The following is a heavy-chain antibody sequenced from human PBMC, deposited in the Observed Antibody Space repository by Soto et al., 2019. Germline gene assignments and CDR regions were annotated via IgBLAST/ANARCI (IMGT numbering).Heavy chain of an antibody. CDR2: SRNQANGYST. D-gene: IGHD3-22*01. CDR1: GFTLSDHY. CDR3: VRDTYFSDSSSYTRCFDF. V-gene: IGHV3-72*01. Sequence: EVQLVESGGGLAQPGGSLRLSCSVSGFTLSDHYIDWVRQAPGKGLEWVGRSRNQANGYSTIYAASVKGRFTTSRDDSKNLVYLQMESLRTEDTAVYYCVRDTYFSDSSSYTRCFDFWGQGALVTVSS. J-gene: IGHJ4*02.